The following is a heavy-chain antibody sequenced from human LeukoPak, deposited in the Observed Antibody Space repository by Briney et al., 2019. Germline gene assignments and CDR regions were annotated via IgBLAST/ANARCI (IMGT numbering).Heavy chain of an antibody. CDR3: ARERKYDSNFGY. V-gene: IGHV3-74*01. CDR2: IKNDGSTT. Sequence: GGSLRLSCAASGFTFSSYWMHWVRQPPGKGLVWVSRIKNDGSTTTYADSVKGRFTVSRDNAKNTLYLQMNSLRAEDTAVYYCARERKYDSNFGYWGQGTLVTVSS. CDR1: GFTFSSYW. D-gene: IGHD1-1*01. J-gene: IGHJ4*02.